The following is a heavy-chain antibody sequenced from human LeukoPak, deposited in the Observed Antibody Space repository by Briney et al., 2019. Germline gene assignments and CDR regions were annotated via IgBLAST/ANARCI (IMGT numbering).Heavy chain of an antibody. CDR1: GGSISSYY. CDR2: IYYSGST. V-gene: IGHV4-59*01. CDR3: ARARVDIVATTFYGFDY. Sequence: SETLSLTCTVYGGSISSYYWSWIRQPPGKGLEWLGYIYYSGSTNYNPSLKSRVTISVDTSKNQFSLKLSSVTAADTAVYYCARARVDIVATTFYGFDYWGQGTLVTVSS. D-gene: IGHD5-12*01. J-gene: IGHJ4*02.